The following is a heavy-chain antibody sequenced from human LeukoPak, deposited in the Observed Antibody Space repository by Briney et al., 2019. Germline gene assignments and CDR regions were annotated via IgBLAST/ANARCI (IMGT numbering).Heavy chain of an antibody. V-gene: IGHV4-39*07. Sequence: PSETLSLTCTVSGGPLNNTFFYWGLIRQPPRKGLEWFGPFYYDGINSSSPSLKSRVAISVDTSRNRFSLRLGSVTAADPAVISCGRFSGWGLYWAQG. CDR2: FYYDGIN. CDR1: GGPLNNTFFY. CDR3: GRFSGWGLY. J-gene: IGHJ4*02. D-gene: IGHD3-16*01.